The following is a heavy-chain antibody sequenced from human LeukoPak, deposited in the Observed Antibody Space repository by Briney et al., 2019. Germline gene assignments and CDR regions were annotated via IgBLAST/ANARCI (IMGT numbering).Heavy chain of an antibody. J-gene: IGHJ4*02. D-gene: IGHD2-2*01. V-gene: IGHV3-21*01. CDR2: ISSSSNNI. Sequence: GGSLRLSCAASGFTFSTYTMNWVRQAPGKGLEWVSSISSSSNNINYADSVKGRFTISRDNAMNSVHLQMNSLRVEDTAVYYCARGYQRPDYWGQGTLIAVSS. CDR1: GFTFSTYT. CDR3: ARGYQRPDY.